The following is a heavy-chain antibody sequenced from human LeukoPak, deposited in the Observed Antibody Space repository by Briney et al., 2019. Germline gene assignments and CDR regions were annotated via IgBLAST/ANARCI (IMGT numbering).Heavy chain of an antibody. CDR1: GFTFSGFG. CDR2: ISSSSSYI. J-gene: IGHJ5*02. Sequence: GGSLRLSCVVSGFTFSGFGMNWVRQAPGKGLEWVSSISSSSSYIYYADSVKGRFTVSRDNSKNTLDLQMNGLRAEDTAVYYCARAVTWIDPWGQGTLVTVSS. CDR3: ARAVTWIDP. V-gene: IGHV3-21*01.